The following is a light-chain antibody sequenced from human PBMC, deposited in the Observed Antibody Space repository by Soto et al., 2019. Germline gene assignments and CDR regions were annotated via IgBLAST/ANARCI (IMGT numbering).Light chain of an antibody. CDR1: SSDVGGYNY. V-gene: IGLV2-11*01. J-gene: IGLJ3*02. Sequence: SALTQPRSVSGSPGQSVTISCTGTSSDVGGYNYVSWYQQHPGKAPKLMIYDVSKRPSGVPDRFSGSKSGNTASLTISGLQAEDEADYYCCSYAGSYTFWVFGGGTKVTVL. CDR3: CSYAGSYTFWV. CDR2: DVS.